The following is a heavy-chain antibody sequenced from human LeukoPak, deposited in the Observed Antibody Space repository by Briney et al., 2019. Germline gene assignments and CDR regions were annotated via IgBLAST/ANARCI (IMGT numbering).Heavy chain of an antibody. J-gene: IGHJ6*03. CDR3: AGTYYDFWSPYYYYMDV. Sequence: SETLSLTCTVSGGSISSYYWSWIRQPPGKGLEWIGYIYTSGSTNYNPSLKSRVTISVDTSKNQFSLKLSSVTAADTAVYYCAGTYYDFWSPYYYYMDVWGKGTTVTVSS. CDR2: IYTSGST. D-gene: IGHD3-3*01. V-gene: IGHV4-4*09. CDR1: GGSISSYY.